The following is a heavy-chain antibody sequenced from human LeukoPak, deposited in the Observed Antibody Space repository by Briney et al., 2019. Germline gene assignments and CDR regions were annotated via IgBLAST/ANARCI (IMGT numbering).Heavy chain of an antibody. CDR2: IYADGNT. D-gene: IGHD4-17*01. CDR3: ARDSYGDANFDS. Sequence: GGSLGLSWAAAGLLVNTNNMTWVREAQRRGLEWVSFIYADGNTYYADSVKGRFTISRDISKNAVYLQMNSLRAEDTAVYYCARDSYGDANFDSWGQGTLVTVSS. V-gene: IGHV3-53*01. J-gene: IGHJ4*02. CDR1: GLLVNTNN.